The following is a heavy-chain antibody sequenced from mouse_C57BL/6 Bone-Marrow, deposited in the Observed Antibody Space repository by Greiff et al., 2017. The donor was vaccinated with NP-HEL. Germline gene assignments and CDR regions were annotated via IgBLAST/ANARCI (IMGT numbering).Heavy chain of an antibody. CDR1: GYTFTSYG. Sequence: QVQLQQSGAELARPGASVKLSCKASGYTFTSYGISWVKQRTGQGLEWIGEIYPRSGNTYYNEKFKGQATLTADKSSSTAYMELRSLTSEDSAVYFCARRRSYGFAYWGQGTLVTVSA. CDR2: IYPRSGNT. J-gene: IGHJ3*01. CDR3: ARRRSYGFAY. D-gene: IGHD1-1*01. V-gene: IGHV1-81*01.